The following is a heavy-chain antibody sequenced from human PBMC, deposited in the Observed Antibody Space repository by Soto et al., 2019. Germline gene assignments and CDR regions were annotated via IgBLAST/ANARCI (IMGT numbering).Heavy chain of an antibody. D-gene: IGHD2-15*01. CDR3: AHRRSNYWIDY. CDR1: GISLTTSGVG. CDR2: IYGDDGK. Sequence: QITLKESGPTLVKPTQTLTLTCTFSGISLTTSGVGVGWLRQPPGKALEWPALIYGDDGKRYSPSLKSRVTFPKDTSNNQVVLTMTIMDPVDTATYYCAHRRSNYWIDYWGQGTLVNVSS. V-gene: IGHV2-5*02. J-gene: IGHJ4*02.